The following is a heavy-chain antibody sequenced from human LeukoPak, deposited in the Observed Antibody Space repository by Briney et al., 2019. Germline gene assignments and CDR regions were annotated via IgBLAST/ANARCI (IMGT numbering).Heavy chain of an antibody. D-gene: IGHD1-26*01. CDR2: ISSSGSTI. Sequence: PGGSLRLSCAASGFTFSSYEMNWVRQAPGKGLEWVSYISSSGSTIYYADSVKGRFTFSRDNAKNSLYLQMNSLRAEDTAGYYCARDAGATPYFDYWGQGTLVTVSS. CDR3: ARDAGATPYFDY. V-gene: IGHV3-48*03. J-gene: IGHJ4*02. CDR1: GFTFSSYE.